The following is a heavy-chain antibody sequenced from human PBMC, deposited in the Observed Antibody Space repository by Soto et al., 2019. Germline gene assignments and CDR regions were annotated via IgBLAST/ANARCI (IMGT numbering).Heavy chain of an antibody. CDR2: INPSGGST. V-gene: IGHV1-46*01. Sequence: ASVKVSCKASGYTFTSCYMHWVRQAPGQGLEWMGIINPSGGSTSYAQKFQGRVTMTRDTSTSTVYMELSSLRSEDTAVYYCARVDTAMENYYYGMDVWGEGTTVTVSS. J-gene: IGHJ6*04. CDR3: ARVDTAMENYYYGMDV. D-gene: IGHD5-18*01. CDR1: GYTFTSCY.